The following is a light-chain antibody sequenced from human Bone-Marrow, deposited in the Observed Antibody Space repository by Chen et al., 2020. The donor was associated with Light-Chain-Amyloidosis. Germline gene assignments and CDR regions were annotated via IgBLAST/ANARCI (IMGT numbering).Light chain of an antibody. V-gene: IGLV3-25*03. CDR1: ALSKQY. Sequence: SYELTQPPSVSVSPGQTARITCSGDALSKQYAYWYQQKPGQAPVVVLYKDSESRSGIPERFSGSSSGTIVTLTISGVQAEDEADYHCQSADSGTSYRAVVFGGGTKLTVL. CDR2: KDS. CDR3: QSADSGTSYRAVV. J-gene: IGLJ2*01.